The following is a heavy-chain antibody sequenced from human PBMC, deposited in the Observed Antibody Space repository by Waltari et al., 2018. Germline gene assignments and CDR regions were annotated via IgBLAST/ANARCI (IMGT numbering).Heavy chain of an antibody. CDR2: ISSTGTDT. V-gene: IGHV3-21*01. Sequence: EVNLVESGGGLVRPGGSLRLSCAPSGFTFNLHHLNRGRQAPGKGRERVSWISSTGTDTLYADSVKGRFSISRDNAQTSVYLQLNSLKVEDTAVYYCARAGRNGYSYLDYWGQGTLVTVS. CDR1: GFTFNLHH. CDR3: ARAGRNGYSYLDY. J-gene: IGHJ4*02. D-gene: IGHD2-15*01.